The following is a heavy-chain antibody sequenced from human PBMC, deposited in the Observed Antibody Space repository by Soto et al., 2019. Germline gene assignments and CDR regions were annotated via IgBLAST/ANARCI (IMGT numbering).Heavy chain of an antibody. J-gene: IGHJ4*02. V-gene: IGHV3-11*06. Sequence: GGSLRLSCAASGFTFSDYYMSWIRQAPGKGLEWVSYISSSSSYTNYADSVKGRFTISRDNAKNSLYLQMNSLRAEDTAVYYCAREGYRPGIAAAGQYNWGQGTLVTVSS. CDR1: GFTFSDYY. D-gene: IGHD6-13*01. CDR2: ISSSSSYT. CDR3: AREGYRPGIAAAGQYN.